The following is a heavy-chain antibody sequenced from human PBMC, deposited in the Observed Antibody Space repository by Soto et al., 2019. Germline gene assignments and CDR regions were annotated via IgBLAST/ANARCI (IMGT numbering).Heavy chain of an antibody. V-gene: IGHV4-59*06. CDR2: IYDSGST. J-gene: IGHJ5*02. D-gene: IGHD3-10*01. CDR1: GGSISSYY. CDR3: AREEVAYYGSGSYNWFDP. Sequence: SETLSLTCTVSGGSISSYYWNWIRQHPGKGLEWIGYIYDSGSTHYNPSLKSRVTISVDTSKNQFSLKLSSVTAADTAVYYCAREEVAYYGSGSYNWFDPWGQGTLVTVSS.